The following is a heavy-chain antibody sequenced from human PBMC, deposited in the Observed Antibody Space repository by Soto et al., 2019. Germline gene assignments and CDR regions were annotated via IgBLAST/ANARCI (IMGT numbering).Heavy chain of an antibody. J-gene: IGHJ4*02. Sequence: GGSLRLSCAASGFTFSSCSMNWVRQAPGKGLEWVSYISSSSSTIYYADSVKGRFTISRDNAKNSPYLQMNSLRAEDTAVYYCARDPRRGYSGYDLFFDYWGQGTLVTVSP. V-gene: IGHV3-48*01. CDR1: GFTFSSCS. D-gene: IGHD5-12*01. CDR3: ARDPRRGYSGYDLFFDY. CDR2: ISSSSSTI.